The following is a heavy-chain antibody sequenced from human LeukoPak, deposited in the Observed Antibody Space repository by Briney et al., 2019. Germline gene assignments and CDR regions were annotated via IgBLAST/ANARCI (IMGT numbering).Heavy chain of an antibody. CDR1: GGSISSHY. V-gene: IGHV4-59*11. J-gene: IGHJ5*02. Sequence: SETLSLTCNVSGGSISSHYWSWIRQPPGKGLEWIAYIYYSGNSNTNPSLKSRVTMSVDTSKNQFSLKLSSVTAADTAVYYCARGRDWIDPWGQGTLVTVSS. CDR2: IYYSGNS. CDR3: ARGRDWIDP.